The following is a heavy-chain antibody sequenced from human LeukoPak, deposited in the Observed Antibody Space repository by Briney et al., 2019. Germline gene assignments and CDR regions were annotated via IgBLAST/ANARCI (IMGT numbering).Heavy chain of an antibody. CDR1: GFTVSSNY. Sequence: GGSLRLSCAASGFTVSSNYMSWVRQAPGKGLEWVSVIYSGGFTYYADSVKGRFTISRDNSKNTLYLQMNSLRAEDTAVYYCARGILSDVVVVVATHAIDYWGQGTLVTVSS. CDR3: ARGILSDVVVVVATHAIDY. CDR2: IYSGGFT. D-gene: IGHD2-15*01. J-gene: IGHJ4*02. V-gene: IGHV3-53*01.